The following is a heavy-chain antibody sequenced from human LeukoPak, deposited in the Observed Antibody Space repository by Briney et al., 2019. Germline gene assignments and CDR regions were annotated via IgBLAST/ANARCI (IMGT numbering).Heavy chain of an antibody. CDR1: GFTFSSYG. Sequence: GGSLRLSCAASGFTFSSYGMHWVRQAPGKGLEWVAVISYDGSNKYYADSVKGRFTISRDNSKNTLYLQMNSLRAEDTAVYYCAKDGHYYDSSGYFHFDYWGQGTLVTVSS. J-gene: IGHJ4*02. V-gene: IGHV3-30*18. CDR2: ISYDGSNK. CDR3: AKDGHYYDSSGYFHFDY. D-gene: IGHD3-22*01.